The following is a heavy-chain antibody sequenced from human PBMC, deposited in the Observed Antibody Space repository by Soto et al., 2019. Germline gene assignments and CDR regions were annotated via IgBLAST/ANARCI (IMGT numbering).Heavy chain of an antibody. J-gene: IGHJ2*01. CDR1: GGSFSGYY. V-gene: IGHV4-34*01. CDR3: ARHVPYYDILTGYENNWYFDL. D-gene: IGHD3-9*01. CDR2: ISHSGST. Sequence: ETLSRTCAVYGGSFSGYYGSWLRQPPGKGLEWIGEISHSGSTNYIPSLKSRVTISADTSKDQFSLKLSSVTAADAAVYYCARHVPYYDILTGYENNWYFDLWGRGTLVTVSS.